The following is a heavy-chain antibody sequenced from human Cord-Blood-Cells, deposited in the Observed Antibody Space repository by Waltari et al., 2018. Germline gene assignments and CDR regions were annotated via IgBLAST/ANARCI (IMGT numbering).Heavy chain of an antibody. CDR1: GLTCSSYS. D-gene: IGHD1-26*01. CDR2: ISSSSSTI. CDR3: ARDRGARSWFDP. J-gene: IGHJ5*02. V-gene: IGHV3-48*02. Sequence: EVQLVESGGGLVQPGGSLRLSGAASGLTCSSYSMNWVRQAPGKGLEWVSYISSSSSTIYYADSVKGRFTISRDNAKNSLYLQMNSLRDEDTAVYYCARDRGARSWFDPWGQGTLVTVSS.